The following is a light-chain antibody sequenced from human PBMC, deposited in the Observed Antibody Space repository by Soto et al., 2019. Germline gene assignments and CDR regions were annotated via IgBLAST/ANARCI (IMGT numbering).Light chain of an antibody. V-gene: IGKV3-20*01. CDR2: GAS. Sequence: EIVLTQSPGTLSLSPGERATLSCRASQSVSSSYLAWYQQKPGQAPSLLIYGASSRATGIPDWVSGSGSGTDFSPTITRRQAVDFAVYYSQLYGGSPGTSGQGTKLEIK. J-gene: IGKJ1*01. CDR1: QSVSSSY. CDR3: QLYGGSPGT.